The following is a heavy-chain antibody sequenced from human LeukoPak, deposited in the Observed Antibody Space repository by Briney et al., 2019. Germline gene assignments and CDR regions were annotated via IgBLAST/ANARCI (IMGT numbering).Heavy chain of an antibody. Sequence: ASVTVSCTASGYTFTSYGISWVRQAPGQGLEWMGWISAYNVNTNYAQKLQGRVTMTIDTSTSTAYMELRSLRSVDTAVYYCARDNHHTIDYWGQGTLVTVSS. CDR3: ARDNHHTIDY. V-gene: IGHV1-18*01. CDR1: GYTFTSYG. J-gene: IGHJ4*02. D-gene: IGHD1-26*01. CDR2: ISAYNVNT.